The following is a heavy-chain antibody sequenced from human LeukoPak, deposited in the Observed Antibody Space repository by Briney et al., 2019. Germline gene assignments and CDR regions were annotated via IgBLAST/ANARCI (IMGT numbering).Heavy chain of an antibody. CDR1: GFTFSSYA. J-gene: IGHJ4*02. D-gene: IGHD1-1*01. CDR3: AKAPPYKKYFDY. V-gene: IGHV3-23*01. Sequence: PGGSLRLSCAASGFTFSSYAMSWVRQAPGKGLERVSTISNSGDATYYADSVKGRFTISRDNSKNTLYLQMNSLRAEDTAVYYCAKAPPYKKYFDYWGQGTLVTVSS. CDR2: ISNSGDAT.